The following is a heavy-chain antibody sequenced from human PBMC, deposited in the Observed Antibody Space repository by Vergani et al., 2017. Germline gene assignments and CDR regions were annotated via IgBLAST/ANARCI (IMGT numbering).Heavy chain of an antibody. CDR3: ARGNCCVNCPKYNWLAP. D-gene: IGHD2-15*01. Sequence: QLQLHKSGPGLVKPSETLSLTCTLSGGSISSSSHFWGWLRQTPGKGLGWIGSFYYSGSTYYNPSLKSRVSISVDTSKNQFSLKLSSVTAADSAVYYCARGNCCVNCPKYNWLAPWGRGILVTVSS. CDR1: GGSISSSSHF. J-gene: IGHJ5*02. V-gene: IGHV4-39*01. CDR2: FYYSGST.